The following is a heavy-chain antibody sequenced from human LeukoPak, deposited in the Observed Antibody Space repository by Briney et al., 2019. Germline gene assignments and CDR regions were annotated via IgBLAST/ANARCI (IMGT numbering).Heavy chain of an antibody. V-gene: IGHV1-18*01. D-gene: IGHD6-13*01. CDR3: ARGAAAAPNWYFDL. CDR1: GYTFTSYG. CDR2: ISAYNGNT. Sequence: ASVKVSCKASGYTFTSYGISWVRQAPGQGLEWMEWISAYNGNTNYAQKLQGRVTMTTDTSTSTAYMELRSLRSDDTAVYYCARGAAAAPNWYFDLWGRGTLVTVSS. J-gene: IGHJ2*01.